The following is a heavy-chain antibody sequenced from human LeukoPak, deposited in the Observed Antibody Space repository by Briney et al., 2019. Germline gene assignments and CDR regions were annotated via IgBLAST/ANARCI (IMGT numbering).Heavy chain of an antibody. D-gene: IGHD2-15*01. V-gene: IGHV3-23*01. CDR3: AGRYCSGGSCYSSAFDY. Sequence: GGSLRLSCAASGFTFSSYAMSWVRQAPGKGLEWVSAISGSGDSTYYADSVKGRFTISRDNSKNTLYLQMNSLRAEDTAVYYCAGRYCSGGSCYSSAFDYWGQGTLVTVSS. J-gene: IGHJ4*02. CDR1: GFTFSSYA. CDR2: ISGSGDST.